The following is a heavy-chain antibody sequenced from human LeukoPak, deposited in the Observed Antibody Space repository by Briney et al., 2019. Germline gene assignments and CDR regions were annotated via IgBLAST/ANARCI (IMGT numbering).Heavy chain of an antibody. V-gene: IGHV1-46*01. Sequence: ASVKVSCKASGYTFTSYYMHWVRQAPGQGLEWMGIINPSGGSTSYAQKFQGRVTMTRDMSTSTVYMELSSLRSEDTAVYYCARVQDLTGRGDWFDPWGQGTLVTVSS. CDR3: ARVQDLTGRGDWFDP. CDR2: INPSGGST. J-gene: IGHJ5*02. D-gene: IGHD3-10*01. CDR1: GYTFTSYY.